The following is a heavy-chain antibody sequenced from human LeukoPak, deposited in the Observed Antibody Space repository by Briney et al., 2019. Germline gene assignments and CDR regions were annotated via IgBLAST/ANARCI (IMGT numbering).Heavy chain of an antibody. D-gene: IGHD4-17*01. CDR3: ARGEGAVTTVY. J-gene: IGHJ4*02. CDR1: GFTFSDYY. V-gene: IGHV3-11*04. Sequence: GGSLRLSCAASGFTFSDYYMSWVRQAPGKGLEWVSYISTTNSTIYYADSVKGRFTISRDNAKNSLYLQMNYLRAEDTAVYYCARGEGAVTTVYWGQGTLVTVSS. CDR2: ISTTNSTI.